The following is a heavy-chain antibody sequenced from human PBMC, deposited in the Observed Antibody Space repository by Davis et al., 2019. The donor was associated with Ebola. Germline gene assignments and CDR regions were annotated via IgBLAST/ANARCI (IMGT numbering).Heavy chain of an antibody. CDR3: AKSSVAGTSGMDV. CDR1: GFTFSSFG. D-gene: IGHD6-19*01. Sequence: GESLKISGAASGFTFSSFGMSWVRQAPGKGLEWISALIASGGVTHYADSVKGRFAISRDNSKNTLYLQMNSLRAEDTAVYYCAKSSVAGTSGMDVWGQGTTVTVSS. V-gene: IGHV3-23*01. J-gene: IGHJ6*02. CDR2: LIASGGVT.